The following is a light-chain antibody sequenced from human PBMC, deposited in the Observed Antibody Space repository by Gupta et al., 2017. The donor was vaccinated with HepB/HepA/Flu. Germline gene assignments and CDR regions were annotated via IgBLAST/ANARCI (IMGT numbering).Light chain of an antibody. CDR2: DVS. CDR3: SSYTSSSTLV. CDR1: SSDVGGYKY. Sequence: QSALTQPDSVSGSPGQSITISCTGTSSDVGGYKYVSWYQQHPGKAPKLMIYDVSYRPSGVSNRFSCSKSGNTASLTISGLQAEDEADYYCSSYTSSSTLVFGTGTKVTVL. J-gene: IGLJ1*01. V-gene: IGLV2-14*03.